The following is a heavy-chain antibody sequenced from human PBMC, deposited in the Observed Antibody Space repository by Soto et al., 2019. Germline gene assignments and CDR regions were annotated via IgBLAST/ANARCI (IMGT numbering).Heavy chain of an antibody. D-gene: IGHD6-19*01. J-gene: IGHJ4*02. CDR3: AGGSGWYFH. Sequence: QVQLQESGPGLVKPSETLSLTCTVSGDSISGSSWSWIRQPPGKGLEWIAYMYLSGSTNYNPSLKSRGTISVDTSKNQFSLKLSSVTAADTAVYYCAGGSGWYFHWGQGTLVAVSS. CDR2: MYLSGST. V-gene: IGHV4-59*01. CDR1: GDSISGSS.